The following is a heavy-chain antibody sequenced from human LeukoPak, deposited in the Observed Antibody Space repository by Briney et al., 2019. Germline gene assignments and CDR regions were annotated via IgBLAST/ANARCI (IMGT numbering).Heavy chain of an antibody. V-gene: IGHV3-7*01. CDR1: GFTFSSYW. CDR3: ARVRWGGLYYFGS. D-gene: IGHD3-16*01. CDR2: IKQDGSEK. Sequence: GGSLRLSCAASGFTFSSYWMSWVRQAPGKGLEWVANIKQDGSEKYYADSVKGRFTMSRDNAKNTLYLQMNSLRAEDTAVYYCARVRWGGLYYFGSWGQGTLVTVS. J-gene: IGHJ4*02.